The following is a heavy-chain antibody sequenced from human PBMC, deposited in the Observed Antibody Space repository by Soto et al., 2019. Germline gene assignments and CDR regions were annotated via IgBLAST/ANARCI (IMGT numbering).Heavy chain of an antibody. CDR2: ISWNSGSM. J-gene: IGHJ6*03. CDR1: GFTFDDYG. Sequence: VQLVESGGALVKPGRSLRLSCAVSGFTFDDYGMHWVRQAPGKGLEWVSGISWNSGSMGYADSVKGRFTISRDNSKNSLYLQMTSLRPEDTALYHCAKARIPGIEDYMDVWGKGTTVTVSS. D-gene: IGHD2-15*01. V-gene: IGHV3-9*01. CDR3: AKARIPGIEDYMDV.